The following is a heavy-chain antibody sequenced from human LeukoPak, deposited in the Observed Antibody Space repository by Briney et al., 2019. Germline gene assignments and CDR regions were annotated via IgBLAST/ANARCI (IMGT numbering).Heavy chain of an antibody. CDR2: ISSGSSTL. Sequence: GGSLRLSCAASGFTFSDYEMNWVRQAPGKGLEWVSSISSGSSTLYYADSVKGRFTISRDNSKNTMFLQMNSLRAEDTAVYHCARDRSGYANDAFDFWGQGTMVTVSS. CDR3: ARDRSGYANDAFDF. V-gene: IGHV3-48*03. J-gene: IGHJ3*01. CDR1: GFTFSDYE. D-gene: IGHD3-3*01.